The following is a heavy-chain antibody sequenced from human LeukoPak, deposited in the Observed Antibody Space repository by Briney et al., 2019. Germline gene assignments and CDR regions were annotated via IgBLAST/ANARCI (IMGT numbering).Heavy chain of an antibody. CDR1: GYTLTNYN. CDR2: ITTKSGVT. V-gene: IGHV1-2*02. CDR3: ARDGRTVSYYWFFDI. D-gene: IGHD4-17*01. Sequence: ASVKVSCKASGYTLTNYNMHWVRQAPGQGLEWIGRITTKSGVTKYAQKFEGRVTMTTDTSSNTAYVEVSSLTSDGTAVYYCARDGRTVSYYWFFDIWGRGTLITVAS. J-gene: IGHJ2*01.